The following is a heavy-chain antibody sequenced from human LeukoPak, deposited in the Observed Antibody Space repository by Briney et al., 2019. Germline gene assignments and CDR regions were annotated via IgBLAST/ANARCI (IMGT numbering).Heavy chain of an antibody. CDR3: ARTTHRGPGNFDY. D-gene: IGHD3-10*01. Sequence: SETLSLTCAVYGGSFSGYYWSWIRQPPGKGLEWIGEINHSGSTNYNPSLKSRVTISVDTSKNQFSLKLSSVTAADTAVYYCARTTHRGPGNFDYWGQGTLVTVSS. J-gene: IGHJ4*02. CDR1: GGSFSGYY. CDR2: INHSGST. V-gene: IGHV4-34*01.